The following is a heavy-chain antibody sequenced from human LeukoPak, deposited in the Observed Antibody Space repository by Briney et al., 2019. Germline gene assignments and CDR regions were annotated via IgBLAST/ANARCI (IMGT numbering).Heavy chain of an antibody. CDR3: ARGRGNFGACDY. CDR1: GFTFSNYF. Sequence: GGSLRLSCAASGFTFSNYFMNWVRQAPGKGLEWVSSISTGGSYIYHADSVKGRFTISRDNAKNSLFLQMNSLRAEDTAVYYCARGRGNFGACDYWGQGTLVTVSS. CDR2: ISTGGSYI. J-gene: IGHJ4*02. D-gene: IGHD4-17*01. V-gene: IGHV3-21*01.